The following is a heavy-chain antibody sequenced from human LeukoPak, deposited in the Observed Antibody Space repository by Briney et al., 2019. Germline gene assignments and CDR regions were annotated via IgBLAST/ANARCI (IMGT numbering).Heavy chain of an antibody. D-gene: IGHD6-13*01. CDR1: GYTFTGYY. CDR3: ARIDWGAAAGFDY. V-gene: IGHV1-2*02. Sequence: ASVKVSCKASGYTFTGYYMHWVRQAPGQGLEWMGWINPNSGGTNYAQKFQGRVTMTRDTSISTAYMELSRLRSDDTAVYYCARIDWGAAAGFDYWGQGTLVTVSS. J-gene: IGHJ4*02. CDR2: INPNSGGT.